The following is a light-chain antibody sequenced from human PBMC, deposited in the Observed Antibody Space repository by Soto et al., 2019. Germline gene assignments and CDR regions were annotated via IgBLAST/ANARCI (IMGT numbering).Light chain of an antibody. J-gene: IGKJ2*01. CDR3: QHYNSYSYT. Sequence: DIQMTQSPSTLSASVGDRVTITCRASQSISSWLAWYQQKPGKAPKLLIYDASSLDSGVPSRFSGSGSGTEFTLTISSLQPDDFATYYCQHYNSYSYTFGQGTKLEIK. CDR2: DAS. CDR1: QSISSW. V-gene: IGKV1-5*01.